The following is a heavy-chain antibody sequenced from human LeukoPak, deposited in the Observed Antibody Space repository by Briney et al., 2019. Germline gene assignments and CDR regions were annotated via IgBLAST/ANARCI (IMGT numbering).Heavy chain of an antibody. Sequence: SETLSLTCTVSGGSVSSGSYYWSWTRQPPGKGLELIGYIYYSGSTNYNPSLKSRVTISVDTSKNQFSLKLSSVSAADRAVYYCARVSRGTYFDYWGQGSLVTVSS. D-gene: IGHD3-10*01. V-gene: IGHV4-61*01. J-gene: IGHJ4*02. CDR1: GGSVSSGSYY. CDR3: ARVSRGTYFDY. CDR2: IYYSGST.